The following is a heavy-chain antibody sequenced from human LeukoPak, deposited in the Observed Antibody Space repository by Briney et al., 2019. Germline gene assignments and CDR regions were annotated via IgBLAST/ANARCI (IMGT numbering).Heavy chain of an antibody. Sequence: GGSLRLSCAASGFTFSSYAMNWVRQAPGKGLEWVSSIDPSSTYIYYADSVKGRFTISRDNAQNSLYLQMNSLRAEDMAVYYCTRGSYGDYEYWGQGTLVTVSS. CDR2: IDPSSTYI. CDR1: GFTFSSYA. D-gene: IGHD4-17*01. CDR3: TRGSYGDYEY. V-gene: IGHV3-21*01. J-gene: IGHJ4*02.